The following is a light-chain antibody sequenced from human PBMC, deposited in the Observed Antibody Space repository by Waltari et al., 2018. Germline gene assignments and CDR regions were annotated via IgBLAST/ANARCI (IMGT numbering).Light chain of an antibody. CDR3: QKYGRLPAT. J-gene: IGKJ1*01. Sequence: EIVLTQSPGTLSLSPGERATLSCRASQSVSRYLAWYQQKPGQAPRLLIYDASTRATGIPDRFSGSGSGTDFSLTISRLEPEDFAVYHCQKYGRLPATFGQGTKVEIK. CDR2: DAS. V-gene: IGKV3-20*01. CDR1: QSVSRY.